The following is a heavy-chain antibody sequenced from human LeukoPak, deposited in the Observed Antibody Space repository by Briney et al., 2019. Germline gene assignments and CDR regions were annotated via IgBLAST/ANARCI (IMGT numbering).Heavy chain of an antibody. CDR1: GFKFSVYS. J-gene: IGHJ3*01. D-gene: IGHD2-15*01. V-gene: IGHV3-21*03. CDR3: ARETGFADSFDF. CDR2: ITGTGSQFDDV. Sequence: GGSLRLSCAASGFKFSVYSMNWVRQAPGSGLEWVSRITGTGSQFDDVDYADSVRGRFTISRDNAKDSLFLEMSGLRVEDTGIYFCARETGFADSFDFWGRGTLVTVSS.